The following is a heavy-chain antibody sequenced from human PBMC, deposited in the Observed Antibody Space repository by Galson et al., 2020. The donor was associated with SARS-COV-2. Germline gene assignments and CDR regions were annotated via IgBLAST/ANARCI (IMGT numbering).Heavy chain of an antibody. J-gene: IGHJ3*02. CDR1: GHSISNHY. V-gene: IGHV4-59*11. CDR3: ARAPSTDPPIAVDAFDI. Sequence: ETSEPLSLTCPVSGHSISNHYWTWIRQPPGKAPEWIGYLYYRGGTNYNPSLRRRVTISVDTSKRQFSLNLRSVTAADTAVYYCARAPSTDPPIAVDAFDIWGQGTMFTVSS. CDR2: LYYRGGT. D-gene: IGHD3-16*02.